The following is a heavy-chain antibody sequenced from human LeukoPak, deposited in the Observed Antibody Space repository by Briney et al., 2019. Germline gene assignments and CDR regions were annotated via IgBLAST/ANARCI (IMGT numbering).Heavy chain of an antibody. J-gene: IGHJ3*02. CDR1: GFTFSSYA. D-gene: IGHD2-2*01. V-gene: IGHV3-30-3*01. CDR2: ISYDGSNK. Sequence: GGSLRLSCAASGFTFSSYAMHWVRQAPGKGLEWVAVISYDGSNKYYADSVKGRFTISRDNSKNTLYLQMNSLRAEDTAVYYCARIVDYNVVPATIDAFDIWGQGTMVTVSS. CDR3: ARIVDYNVVPATIDAFDI.